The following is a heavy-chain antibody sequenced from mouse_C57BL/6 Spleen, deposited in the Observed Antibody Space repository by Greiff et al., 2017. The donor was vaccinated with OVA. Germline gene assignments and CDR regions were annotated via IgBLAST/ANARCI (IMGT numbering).Heavy chain of an antibody. CDR2: IWGGGST. V-gene: IGHV2-9*01. CDR3: AKRGSQAWFAY. Sequence: VKVVESGPGLVAPSQSLSISCTVSGFSLTSYGVDWVRQPPGKGLEWLGVIWGGGSTNYNSALMSRRSISKDNSKSQVYLKMNSLQTDDTAMYYCAKRGSQAWFAYWGQGTLVTVSA. D-gene: IGHD1-1*02. CDR1: GFSLTSYG. J-gene: IGHJ3*01.